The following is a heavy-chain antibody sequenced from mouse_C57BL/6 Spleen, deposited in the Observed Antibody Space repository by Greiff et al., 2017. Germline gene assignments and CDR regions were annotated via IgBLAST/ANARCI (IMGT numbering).Heavy chain of an antibody. Sequence: VQLQESGTELVKPGASVKLSCKASGYTFTSYWMHWVKQRPGQGLEWIGNINPSNGGTNYNEKFKSKATLAVDKSSSTAYMQLSSLTSEDSAVYYCARRPLHYAMDYWGQGTSVTVSS. CDR3: ARRPLHYAMDY. CDR2: INPSNGGT. J-gene: IGHJ4*01. V-gene: IGHV1-53*01. CDR1: GYTFTSYW.